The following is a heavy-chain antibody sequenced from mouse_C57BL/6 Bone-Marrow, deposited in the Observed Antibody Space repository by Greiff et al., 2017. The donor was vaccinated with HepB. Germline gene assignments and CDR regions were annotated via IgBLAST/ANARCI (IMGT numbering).Heavy chain of an antibody. CDR3: TRDKHGGSSFAY. J-gene: IGHJ3*01. V-gene: IGHV5-9-1*02. D-gene: IGHD1-1*01. CDR2: ISSGGDYI. CDR1: GFTFSSYA. Sequence: EVKLVESGEGLVKPGGSLKLSCAASGFTFSSYAMSWVRQTPEKRLEWVAYISSGGDYIYYADTVKGRFTISRDNARNTLYLQMSSLKSEDTAMYYSTRDKHGGSSFAYWGQGTLVTVSA.